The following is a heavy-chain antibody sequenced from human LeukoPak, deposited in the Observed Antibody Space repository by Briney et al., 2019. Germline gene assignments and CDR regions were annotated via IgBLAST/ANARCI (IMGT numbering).Heavy chain of an antibody. D-gene: IGHD3-22*01. J-gene: IGHJ4*02. Sequence: PSETLSLTCTVSGGSISSYYWSWLRQPPGKGLEGIGYIYYSGSHNYNPSLKSRVTISVDTSKNQFSLKLSSVTAADTAVYYCARGYYDSSGYYRRWYYFDYWGQGTLVTVSS. CDR1: GGSISSYY. CDR3: ARGYYDSSGYYRRWYYFDY. V-gene: IGHV4-59*01. CDR2: IYYSGSH.